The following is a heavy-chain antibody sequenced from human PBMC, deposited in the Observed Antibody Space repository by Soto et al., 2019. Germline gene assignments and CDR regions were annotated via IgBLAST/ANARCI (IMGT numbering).Heavy chain of an antibody. CDR3: AKGGAEAYYYYMAV. CDR2: ISGSGGST. J-gene: IGHJ6*03. V-gene: IGHV3-23*01. CDR1: GFTFGRYA. Sequence: GGSLRLSCAASGFTFGRYAMSWVRQAPGEGLEWASGISGSGGSTYYADSEKGRFTISRDNSKNTLYLQMSSLRAEDTAVYYCAKGGAEAYYYYMAVWGKGTTVTVSS. D-gene: IGHD1-26*01.